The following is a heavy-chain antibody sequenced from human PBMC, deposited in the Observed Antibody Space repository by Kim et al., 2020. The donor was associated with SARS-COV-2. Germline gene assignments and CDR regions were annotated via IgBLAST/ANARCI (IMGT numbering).Heavy chain of an antibody. CDR3: ARDDYYGSGSPYYYYGMDV. Sequence: ASVKVSCKASGYTFTSYAMHWVRQAPGQRLEWMGWINAGNGNTKYSQKFQGRVTITRDTSASTAYMELSSLRSEDTAVYYCARDDYYGSGSPYYYYGMDVWGQGTTVTVSS. V-gene: IGHV1-3*01. D-gene: IGHD3-10*01. J-gene: IGHJ6*02. CDR2: INAGNGNT. CDR1: GYTFTSYA.